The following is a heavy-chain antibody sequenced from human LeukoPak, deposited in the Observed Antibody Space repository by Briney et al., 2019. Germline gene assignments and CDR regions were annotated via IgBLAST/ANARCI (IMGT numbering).Heavy chain of an antibody. J-gene: IGHJ4*02. V-gene: IGHV3-48*01. CDR1: GFTFSSYS. D-gene: IGHD1-26*01. CDR3: ARDDKVGATSFDY. CDR2: ISSSSSTI. Sequence: PGGSLRLSCAASGFTFSSYSMNWVRQAPGKGLEWVSYISSSSSTIYYADSVKGRFTISRDNAKNSLYLQMNSLRAEDTAVYYCARDDKVGATSFDYWGQGTLVTVSS.